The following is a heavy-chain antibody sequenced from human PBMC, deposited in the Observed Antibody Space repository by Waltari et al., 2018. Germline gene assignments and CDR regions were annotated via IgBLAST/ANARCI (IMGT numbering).Heavy chain of an antibody. J-gene: IGHJ6*02. CDR1: GYTFTGYY. V-gene: IGHV1-2*02. CDR2: INPNSGGT. Sequence: QVQLVQSGAEVKKPGASVKVSCKASGYTFTGYYMHWVRQAPGQGLEWMGWINPNSGGTNYAQKFQGRVTMTRDTSSSTAYMELSRLRSDDTAVYYCASVTYYYGSGSYPYYYGMDVWGQGTTVTVSS. CDR3: ASVTYYYGSGSYPYYYGMDV. D-gene: IGHD3-10*01.